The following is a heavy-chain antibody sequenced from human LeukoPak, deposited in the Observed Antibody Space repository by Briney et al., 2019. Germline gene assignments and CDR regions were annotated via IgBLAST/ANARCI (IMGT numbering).Heavy chain of an antibody. J-gene: IGHJ4*02. CDR1: GFTFSDTW. CDR2: IRSDGSDT. V-gene: IGHV3-74*01. Sequence: GGSLRLSCAASGFTFSDTWTRSVRQAPGEGLVWVSRIRSDGSDTRYAESVKGRFTISRDNAKNSLFLQMSNLRDDDTAIYYCARHVGISFWGQGTLVTVSS. CDR3: ARHVGISF. D-gene: IGHD7-27*01.